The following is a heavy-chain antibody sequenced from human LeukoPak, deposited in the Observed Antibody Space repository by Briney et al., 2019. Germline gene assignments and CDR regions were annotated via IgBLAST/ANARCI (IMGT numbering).Heavy chain of an antibody. V-gene: IGHV3-23*01. J-gene: IGHJ4*02. Sequence: GGSLRLFCAASGFTLSSYAMSWVRQAPGKGLEWVSAISGPAGSWDYADSVKGRLTISRDNSKNTLFLQMNSLRAEDTAIYYCAKKVGLVSAPLYYFDVWGQGTLVTVSS. CDR3: AKKVGLVSAPLYYFDV. CDR2: ISGPAGSW. D-gene: IGHD5/OR15-5a*01. CDR1: GFTLSSYA.